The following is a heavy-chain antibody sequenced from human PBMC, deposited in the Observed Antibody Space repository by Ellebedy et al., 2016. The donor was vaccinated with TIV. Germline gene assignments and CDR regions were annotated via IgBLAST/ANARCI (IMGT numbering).Heavy chain of an antibody. CDR3: ARCGGGSCYWSGFDY. CDR1: GGFISTYY. CDR2: VYYSGIT. J-gene: IGHJ4*02. Sequence: MPSETLSLTCTVSGGFISTYYWSWIRQPPGKGLEWIGYVYYSGITNYNPSLKSRVSISVDTSKNQFSLKLTSVTTADTAIYYCARCGGGSCYWSGFDYWGQGTLVTVSS. D-gene: IGHD2-15*01. V-gene: IGHV4-59*01.